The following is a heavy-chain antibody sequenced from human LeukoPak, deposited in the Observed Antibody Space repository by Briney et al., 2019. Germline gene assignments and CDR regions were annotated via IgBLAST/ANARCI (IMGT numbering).Heavy chain of an antibody. CDR1: GYTFTSYY. CDR2: FNPNSGAT. V-gene: IGHV1-46*01. J-gene: IGHJ4*02. D-gene: IGHD3-10*01. CDR3: ARGASYYGSGSYLY. Sequence: ASVKVSRKASGYTFTSYYMFWVRQAPGQGLEWMGIFNPNSGATSYAQMFQGRIRMTGDTSTRTVYMELSSLRSEDTAMYYCARGASYYGSGSYLYWGQGTLVTVSS.